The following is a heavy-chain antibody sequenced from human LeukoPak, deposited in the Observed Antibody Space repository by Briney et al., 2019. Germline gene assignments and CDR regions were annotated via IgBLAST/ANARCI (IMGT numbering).Heavy chain of an antibody. V-gene: IGHV4-61*01. D-gene: IGHD4-11*01. Sequence: SETLSLTCTVSGGSISSGSYYWSWIRQHPGKGLEWIGYIYYSGSTNYNPSLKSRVTISVDTSKNQFSLKLSSVTAADTAVYYCARGRPYSNYLYPIFDYWGQGTLVTVSS. J-gene: IGHJ4*02. CDR2: IYYSGST. CDR3: ARGRPYSNYLYPIFDY. CDR1: GGSISSGSYY.